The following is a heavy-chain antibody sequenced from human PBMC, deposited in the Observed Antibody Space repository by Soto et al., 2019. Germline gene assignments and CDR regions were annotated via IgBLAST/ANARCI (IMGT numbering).Heavy chain of an antibody. J-gene: IGHJ6*02. D-gene: IGHD4-17*01. CDR2: IYYSGST. CDR1: GGSLNNADYC. Sequence: QVHLEESGPGLVKPSETLSLICSVSGGSLNNADYCWSWIRHHPENGLEWIGYIYYSGSTRYNPSFKARANLSIDTSKNQFSLRLNSVTVADTAVYFCARDADYGGSRGGMDVWGRGTTVTVSS. V-gene: IGHV4-31*03. CDR3: ARDADYGGSRGGMDV.